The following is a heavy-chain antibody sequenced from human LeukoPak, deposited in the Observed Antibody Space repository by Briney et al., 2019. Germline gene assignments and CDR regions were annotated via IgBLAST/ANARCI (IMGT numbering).Heavy chain of an antibody. Sequence: GGSLRLSCAASGFTFGSCWMNWVRQTPGKGLEWVANINQDGSQKFYVDSVKGRFTISRDNSKNTLYLQMNSLRAEDTAVYYCARDKYSGYDLDYWGQGTLVTVSS. J-gene: IGHJ4*02. D-gene: IGHD5-12*01. V-gene: IGHV3-7*01. CDR2: INQDGSQK. CDR1: GFTFGSCW. CDR3: ARDKYSGYDLDY.